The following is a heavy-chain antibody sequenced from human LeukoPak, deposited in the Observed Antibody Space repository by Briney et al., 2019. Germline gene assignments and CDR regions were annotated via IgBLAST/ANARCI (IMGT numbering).Heavy chain of an antibody. D-gene: IGHD4-23*01. CDR1: GGTXSSYA. J-gene: IGHJ3*02. Sequence: ASVTVSCKASGGTXSSYAISWVRQAPGQGLEWMGGIIPIFGTANYAQKFQGRVTITADESTSTAYMELSSLRSEDTAVYYCAREAVVTSSRAEDAFDIWGQGTMVTVSS. CDR2: IIPIFGTA. CDR3: AREAVVTSSRAEDAFDI. V-gene: IGHV1-69*13.